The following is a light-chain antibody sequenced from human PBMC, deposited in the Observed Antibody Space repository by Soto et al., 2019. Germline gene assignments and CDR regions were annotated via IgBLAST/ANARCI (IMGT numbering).Light chain of an antibody. CDR1: QSVSSNY. CDR3: QQYAISPGT. V-gene: IGKV3-20*01. J-gene: IGKJ1*01. Sequence: EIVFTQSPGTLSLSPGERATLSCRASQSVSSNYLAWYEQKPGQAPRLLIFAASRRATGIPDRFTGSGSGTDFTLTISRLEPEDFAVYYCQQYAISPGTFGQGTKVDIK. CDR2: AAS.